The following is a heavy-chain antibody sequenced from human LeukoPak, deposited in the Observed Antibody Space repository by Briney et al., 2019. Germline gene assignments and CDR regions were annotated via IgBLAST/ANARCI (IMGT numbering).Heavy chain of an antibody. Sequence: PSETLSLTCSVSDGSIRSHYWSWIRQPPGKRLEWIGYIYYSGSTSYNPSLKSRVTISVDTSKNQFSLKLTSVTAADTAVYYCVRSYGDPYYFDYWGQGTLVTVSS. CDR1: DGSIRSHY. D-gene: IGHD4-17*01. CDR2: IYYSGST. CDR3: VRSYGDPYYFDY. V-gene: IGHV4-59*11. J-gene: IGHJ4*02.